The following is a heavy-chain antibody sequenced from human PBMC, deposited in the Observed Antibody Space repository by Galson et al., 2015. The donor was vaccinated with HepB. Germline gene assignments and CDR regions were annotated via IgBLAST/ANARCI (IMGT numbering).Heavy chain of an antibody. Sequence: SVKVSCKASGYTFTSYAMNWVRQAPGQGLEWMGWINTNTGNPTYAQGFTGRFVFSLDTSVSTAYLQTSSLKAEDTAVYYCARVMYSSSWYGGSYYYYGMDVWGQGTTVTVSS. CDR2: INTNTGNP. CDR1: GYTFTSYA. CDR3: ARVMYSSSWYGGSYYYYGMDV. J-gene: IGHJ6*02. V-gene: IGHV7-4-1*02. D-gene: IGHD6-13*01.